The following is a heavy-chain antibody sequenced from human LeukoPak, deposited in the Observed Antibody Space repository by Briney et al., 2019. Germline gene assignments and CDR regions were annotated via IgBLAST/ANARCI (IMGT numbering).Heavy chain of an antibody. CDR3: TTYLTT. CDR1: GFTFSSYW. D-gene: IGHD4/OR15-4a*01. V-gene: IGHV3-15*01. J-gene: IGHJ4*02. CDR2: ITSRTDGETT. Sequence: GGSLRLSCAASGFTFSSYWMRWFRQAPGKGLEWVGRITSRTDGETTDYAAPVRGRFTISRDDSKSTLYLQMSSLKTEDTAVYYCTTYLTTRGQGTLVTVSS.